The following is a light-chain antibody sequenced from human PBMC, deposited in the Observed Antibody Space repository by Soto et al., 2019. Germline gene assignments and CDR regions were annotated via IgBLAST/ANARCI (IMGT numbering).Light chain of an antibody. Sequence: DIQMTQSPSSLSASVGDRVTITCRASQSIAGYLSWYQQRPGKAPKFLIYSASSLQRGVPSRFSGSGSGTDLSLTINGLQPEDFATYFCQQSFSVPITFGQGTRLEIK. CDR3: QQSFSVPIT. J-gene: IGKJ5*01. CDR2: SAS. CDR1: QSIAGY. V-gene: IGKV1-39*01.